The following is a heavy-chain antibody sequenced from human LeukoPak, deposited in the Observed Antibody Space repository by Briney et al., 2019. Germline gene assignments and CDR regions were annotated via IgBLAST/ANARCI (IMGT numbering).Heavy chain of an antibody. CDR1: GGTFSSYA. D-gene: IGHD2/OR15-2a*01. CDR3: ARGRTDTNIPFDY. V-gene: IGHV1-69*13. Sequence: PVKVSCKASGGTFSSYAISWVRQAPGQGLEWMGGIIPIIGTANYAQKFQGRVTITADESTSTAYMELSSLRSEDTAVYYCARGRTDTNIPFDYWGQGTLVTVSS. J-gene: IGHJ4*02. CDR2: IIPIIGTA.